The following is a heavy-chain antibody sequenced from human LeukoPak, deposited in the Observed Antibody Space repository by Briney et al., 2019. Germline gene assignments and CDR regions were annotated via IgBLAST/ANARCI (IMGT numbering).Heavy chain of an antibody. CDR1: GFTFSSSN. V-gene: IGHV3-21*01. J-gene: IGHJ6*02. CDR3: ATEKNYGDYNAYGMDV. D-gene: IGHD4-17*01. CDR2: ITSSSSYI. Sequence: PGGSLRLSCVVSGFTFSSSNMNWVRQAPGRGLEWVSSITSSSSYIYYADSVKGRFTISRDNAKNSLSLQMNSLRAEDTAVYYCATEKNYGDYNAYGMDVWGQGTTVIASS.